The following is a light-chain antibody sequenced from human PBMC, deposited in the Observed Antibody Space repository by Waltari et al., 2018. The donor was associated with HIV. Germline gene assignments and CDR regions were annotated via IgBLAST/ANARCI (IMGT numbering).Light chain of an antibody. V-gene: IGKV1-9*01. Sequence: DIQLTQSPSFLSASVGDRITITCRASQGIGTYLAWYQQRPGEVPKLLIYDAATLKTGVPSRFGGSGSGTDFSLTISGLQPEDFASYYCQQLSSYPLTFGGGTTVEVK. J-gene: IGKJ4*01. CDR3: QQLSSYPLT. CDR2: DAA. CDR1: QGIGTY.